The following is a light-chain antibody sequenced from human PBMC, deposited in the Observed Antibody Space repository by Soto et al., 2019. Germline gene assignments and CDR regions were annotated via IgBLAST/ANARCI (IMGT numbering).Light chain of an antibody. CDR1: QPVNNN. V-gene: IGKV3-15*01. Sequence: IVITQSPATLSVSPVDIATLSCRSSQPVNNNLAWYQHKPGQAPRLLIYGASTRATGISARFSGGGSGTEFTLTISSLQSEDFALYFCQQYEKWPPSITFGQGTRLEIK. CDR3: QQYEKWPPSIT. J-gene: IGKJ5*01. CDR2: GAS.